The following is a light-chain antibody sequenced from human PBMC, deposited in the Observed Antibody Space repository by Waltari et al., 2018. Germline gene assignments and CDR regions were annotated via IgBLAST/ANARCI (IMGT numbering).Light chain of an antibody. J-gene: IGLJ1*01. CDR3: CSYVGLGTYV. CDR2: EVT. V-gene: IGLV2-23*02. CDR1: SRDVGHYNL. Sequence: QSGLAQPASASGSPGQPITITCTGTSRDVGHYNLVSWYQQRPGKAPTLLIYEVTKRAPGTSDRFSASKSGNTASLSISGLQAQEDEADYYCCSYVGLGTYVFGTGTKVTV.